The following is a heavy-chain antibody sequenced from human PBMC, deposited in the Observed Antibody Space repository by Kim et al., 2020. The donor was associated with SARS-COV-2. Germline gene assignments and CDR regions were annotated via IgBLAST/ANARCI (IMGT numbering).Heavy chain of an antibody. J-gene: IGHJ4*01. CDR2: INSDGSTT. Sequence: GGSLRLSCAASGFTFSIHWMHWVRQAPGKGLVWVSRINSDGSTTTYADSVKGRFTISRETSKNPLYLQLNSLGVEETAIYYCAGKADRGATYGAFDSWG. CDR1: GFTFSIHW. V-gene: IGHV3-74*01. D-gene: IGHD1-26*01. CDR3: AGKADRGATYGAFDS.